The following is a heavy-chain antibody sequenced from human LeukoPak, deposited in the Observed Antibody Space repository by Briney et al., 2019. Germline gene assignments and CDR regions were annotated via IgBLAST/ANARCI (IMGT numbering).Heavy chain of an antibody. D-gene: IGHD1-26*01. V-gene: IGHV3-48*03. CDR3: AREWEEAAPRTYCYYGMDV. CDR1: GFTFSSYE. J-gene: IGHJ6*02. Sequence: HPGGSLRLSCAASGFTFSSYEMNWVRQAPGKGLEWVSYISSSGSTIYYADSVKGRFTISRDNAKNSLYLQMNSLRAEDTAVYYCAREWEEAAPRTYCYYGMDVWGQGTTVTVSS. CDR2: ISSSGSTI.